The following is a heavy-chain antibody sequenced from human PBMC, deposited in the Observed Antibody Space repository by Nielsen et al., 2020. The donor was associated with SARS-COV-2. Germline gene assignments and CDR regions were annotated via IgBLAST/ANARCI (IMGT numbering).Heavy chain of an antibody. D-gene: IGHD3-9*01. V-gene: IGHV3-74*01. CDR2: INSDGSST. CDR1: GFTFSSYW. J-gene: IGHJ4*02. CDR3: ARDPRYTHFDY. Sequence: GESLKISCAASGFTFSSYWMHWVRQAPGKGLVWVSRINSDGSSTSYADSVKGRFTISRDNAKNTLYLQMNSLRAEDTAVYYCARDPRYTHFDYWGQGTLVTVSS.